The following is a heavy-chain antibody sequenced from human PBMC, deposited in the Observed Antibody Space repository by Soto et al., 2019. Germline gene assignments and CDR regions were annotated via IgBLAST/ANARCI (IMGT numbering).Heavy chain of an antibody. CDR2: VHDTGST. V-gene: IGHV4-4*02. CDR1: GGSISSSHW. J-gene: IGHJ6*02. CDR3: ARTGSLGMDV. Sequence: PSETLSLTCAVSGGSISSSHWWSWVRQPPGKGLEWIGEVHDTGSTNYNPSLQSRVTISIDKSENQFSLRLKSVTAADTAMYFCARTGSLGMDVWGQGTPVTVSS. D-gene: IGHD7-27*01.